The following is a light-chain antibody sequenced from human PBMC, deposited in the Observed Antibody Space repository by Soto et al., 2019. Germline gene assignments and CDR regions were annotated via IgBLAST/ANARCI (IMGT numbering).Light chain of an antibody. CDR3: GTWDSSLSGV. Sequence: QSVLTQPPSVSAAPGQKVTISCYGSSSNIGNNYVSWYQQLPGTAPKLLIYENNKRPSGIPDRFSGSKSGTSATLGITGLQTGDEADYYCGTWDSSLSGVFGGGTKLTVL. CDR2: ENN. CDR1: SSNIGNNY. V-gene: IGLV1-51*02. J-gene: IGLJ3*02.